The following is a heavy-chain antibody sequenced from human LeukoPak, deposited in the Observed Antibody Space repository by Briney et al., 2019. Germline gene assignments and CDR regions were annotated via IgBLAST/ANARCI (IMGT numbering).Heavy chain of an antibody. Sequence: GASVKVSCKTSGYTFTSYGISWVRQAPGQGLEWMGWISAYNGNTNYAQKLQGRVTMTRNTSISTAYMELSSLRSEDTAVYYCARGVVATSVEAFDIWGQGTMVTVSS. J-gene: IGHJ3*02. V-gene: IGHV1-18*01. CDR3: ARGVVATSVEAFDI. CDR2: ISAYNGNT. CDR1: GYTFTSYG. D-gene: IGHD5-12*01.